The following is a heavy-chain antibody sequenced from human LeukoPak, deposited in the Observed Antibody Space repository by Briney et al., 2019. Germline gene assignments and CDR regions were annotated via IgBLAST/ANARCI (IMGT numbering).Heavy chain of an antibody. V-gene: IGHV4-34*01. CDR2: INHSGST. J-gene: IGHJ5*02. CDR3: ARRGVVPAAPRDRFDP. D-gene: IGHD2-2*01. Sequence: SETLSLTRAVYGGSFSGYYWSWIRQPPGKGLEWIGEINHSGSTNYNPSLKSRVTISVDTSKNQFSLKLSSVTAADTAVYYCARRGVVPAAPRDRFDPWGQGTLVTVSS. CDR1: GGSFSGYY.